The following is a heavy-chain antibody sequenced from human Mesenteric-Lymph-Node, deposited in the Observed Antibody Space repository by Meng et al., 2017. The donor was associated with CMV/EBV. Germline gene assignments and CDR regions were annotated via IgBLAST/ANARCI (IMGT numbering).Heavy chain of an antibody. J-gene: IGHJ4*02. Sequence: GGSLKISCAASGFTFSSYSMNWVRQAPGKGLEWVSSISSSSSYIYYADSLKGRFTIARDNAKSSLYLQMDSLRAEDTAFYYCARDGVAAGDYWGQGTLVTVSS. D-gene: IGHD6-19*01. CDR2: ISSSSSYI. V-gene: IGHV3-21*04. CDR1: GFTFSSYS. CDR3: ARDGVAAGDY.